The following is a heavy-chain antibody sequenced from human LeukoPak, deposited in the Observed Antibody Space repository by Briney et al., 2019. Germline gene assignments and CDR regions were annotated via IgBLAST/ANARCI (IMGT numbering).Heavy chain of an antibody. V-gene: IGHV3-48*01. D-gene: IGHD2-2*01. Sequence: GGSLRLSCAASGFTFSSYSMNWVRQAPGKGLEWVSYISSSSSTIYYADSVKGRFTISRGNAKNSLYLQMNSLRAEDTAVYYCAREDIVVVPAAEFDYWGQGTLVTVSS. CDR1: GFTFSSYS. J-gene: IGHJ4*02. CDR2: ISSSSSTI. CDR3: AREDIVVVPAAEFDY.